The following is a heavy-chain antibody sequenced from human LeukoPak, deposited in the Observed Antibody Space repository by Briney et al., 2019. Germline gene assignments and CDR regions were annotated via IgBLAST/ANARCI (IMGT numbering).Heavy chain of an antibody. CDR3: ARGTGLGRDYVSN. V-gene: IGHV1-46*01. CDR1: GYTFISYY. D-gene: IGHD3-16*01. J-gene: IGHJ4*02. CDR2: INPSGGST. Sequence: GASVKVSCKASGYTFISYYMHWVRQAPGQGLEWMGAINPSGGSTSYAQKFQGRVTMTRDTSTSTVYMELSSLRSEDTAVYYCARGTGLGRDYVSNWGQGTPVTVSS.